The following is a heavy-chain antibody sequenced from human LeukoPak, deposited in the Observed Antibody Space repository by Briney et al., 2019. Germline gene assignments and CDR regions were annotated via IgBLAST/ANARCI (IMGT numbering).Heavy chain of an antibody. D-gene: IGHD6-19*01. CDR2: IYYSGST. J-gene: IGHJ4*02. CDR3: ARHGSSSGEDY. V-gene: IGHV4-39*01. Sequence: SETLSLTCTVSGGSISSSSYYWGWIRQPPGKGREWIGSIYYSGSTYYNPSLKSPVTISVDTSKNQFSLKLSSVTAADTAVYYCARHGSSSGEDYWGQGTLVTVSS. CDR1: GGSISSSSYY.